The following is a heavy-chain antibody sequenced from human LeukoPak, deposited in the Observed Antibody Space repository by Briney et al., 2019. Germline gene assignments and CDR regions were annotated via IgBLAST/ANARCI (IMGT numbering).Heavy chain of an antibody. V-gene: IGHV3-30*03. CDR1: GFTFSSYG. CDR3: ARGYSSSWNDY. CDR2: ISYDGSNK. Sequence: GGSLRLSCAASGFTFSSYGMHWVRQAPGKGLEWVAVISYDGSNKYYADSVKGRFTISRDNSKNTLYLQMNSLRADDTAVYYCARGYSSSWNDYWGQGTLVTVSS. D-gene: IGHD6-13*01. J-gene: IGHJ4*02.